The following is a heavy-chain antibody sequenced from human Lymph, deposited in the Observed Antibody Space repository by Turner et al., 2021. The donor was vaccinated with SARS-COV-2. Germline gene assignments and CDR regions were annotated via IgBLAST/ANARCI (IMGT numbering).Heavy chain of an antibody. CDR3: ARDLQLYGMDV. D-gene: IGHD1-1*01. CDR2: IYSGGST. Sequence: EVQLVETGGGLIQPGGSLRLSCAASGFTVSSNYMTWVRQAPGKRLEWFSLIYSGGSTYYADSVKGRFTISRDNSKNTLYLQMNSLRAEDTAIYYCARDLQLYGMDVWGQGTTVTVSS. V-gene: IGHV3-53*02. CDR1: GFTVSSNY. J-gene: IGHJ6*02.